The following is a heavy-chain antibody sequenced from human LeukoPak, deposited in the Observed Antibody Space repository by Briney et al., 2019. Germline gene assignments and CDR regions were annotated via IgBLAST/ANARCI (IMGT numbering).Heavy chain of an antibody. Sequence: SGTLSLTCAVYGGSFSGYYWSWIRQPPGKGLEWIGEINHSGSTNYNPSLKSRVTISVDTSKNQFSLKLSSVTAADTAVYYCVTNWNDSYALYWGQGTLVTVSS. D-gene: IGHD1-20*01. J-gene: IGHJ4*02. CDR3: VTNWNDSYALY. CDR1: GGSFSGYY. V-gene: IGHV4-34*01. CDR2: INHSGST.